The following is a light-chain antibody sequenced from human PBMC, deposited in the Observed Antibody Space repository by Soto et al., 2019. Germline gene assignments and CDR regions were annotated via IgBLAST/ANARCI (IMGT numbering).Light chain of an antibody. CDR1: QSITIR. V-gene: IGKV1-5*03. J-gene: IGKJ1*01. CDR2: KAS. Sequence: DIQMTQSPSTLSASVGDRVTITCRASQSITIRLAWFQQKPGKDPSLLIYKASTLQSGVPSRFSGSESGTDFTLTISNLQPGNFATYYCQQYESQWTFGQGTKVEIK. CDR3: QQYESQWT.